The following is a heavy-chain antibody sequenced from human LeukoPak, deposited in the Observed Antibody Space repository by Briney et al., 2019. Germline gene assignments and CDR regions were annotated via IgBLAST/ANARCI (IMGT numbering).Heavy chain of an antibody. CDR1: GDSMSGSNYH. V-gene: IGHV4-39*07. Sequence: SETLCLTCTVSGDSMSGSNYHWGWIRQPPGKGLEWLGTVHHTGRAFYNPSLRGRTTVSVDTSKNQFSLKLTSVTAADTAVCYCAREPDAWGQGTLVTVSS. CDR2: VHHTGRA. CDR3: AREPDA. J-gene: IGHJ5*02.